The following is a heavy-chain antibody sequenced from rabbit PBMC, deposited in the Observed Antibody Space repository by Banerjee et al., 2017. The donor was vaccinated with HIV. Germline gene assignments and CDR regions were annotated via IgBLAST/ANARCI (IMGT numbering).Heavy chain of an antibody. Sequence: QEQLEESGGDLVKPEGSLTLTCKASGFDFSSNAICWVRQAPGKGLEWIGTIYAGSDGTWYASWVNGRFTITRSTSLNTVTLQMTSLTAADTATYFCARGDTGSRHSPFNLWGPGTLVTVS. CDR3: ARGDTGSRHSPFNL. CDR2: IYAGSDGT. D-gene: IGHD1-1*01. V-gene: IGHV1S47*01. J-gene: IGHJ4*01. CDR1: GFDFSSNA.